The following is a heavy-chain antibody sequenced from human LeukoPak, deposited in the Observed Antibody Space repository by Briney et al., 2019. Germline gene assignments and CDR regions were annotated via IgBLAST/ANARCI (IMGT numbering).Heavy chain of an antibody. D-gene: IGHD2-2*01. CDR3: ARDRTGYCTSITCASGVASY. J-gene: IGHJ4*02. CDR2: IKQDGSEK. V-gene: IGHV3-7*01. CDR1: GFTFSSYW. Sequence: GGSLRLSCEASGFTFSSYWMSWVRQAPGKGLEWVANIKQDGSEKYYVDSVKGRFTISRDNAKKSLYLQMNSLRVEDTAVYYCARDRTGYCTSITCASGVASYWGQGTQVTVSS.